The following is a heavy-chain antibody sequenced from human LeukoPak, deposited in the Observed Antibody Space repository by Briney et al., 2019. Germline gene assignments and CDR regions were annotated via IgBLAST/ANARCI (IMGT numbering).Heavy chain of an antibody. V-gene: IGHV1-18*01. CDR2: ISSYNGNT. D-gene: IGHD5-12*01. Sequence: GASVKVSCKASGYTFTNYGISWVRQAPGQGLEWMGWISSYNGNTNYAQKLQGRVTMTTDTSTSTAYVELRSLRSDDTAVYYCARTYSGYDWEDYWGQGTLVTVSS. CDR3: ARTYSGYDWEDY. J-gene: IGHJ4*02. CDR1: GYTFTNYG.